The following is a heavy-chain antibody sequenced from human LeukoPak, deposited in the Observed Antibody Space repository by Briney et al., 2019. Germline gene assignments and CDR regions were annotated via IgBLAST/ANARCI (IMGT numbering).Heavy chain of an antibody. Sequence: GRSLRLSCAASGFTFYDYAMHWVRQAPGKGLEWVSGIIWNSGSIGYADSVKGRFTISRDNAKNSLYLQMNSLRAEDTALYYCAKDISVGATPYYFDYWGQGTLVTVSS. V-gene: IGHV3-9*01. CDR2: IIWNSGSI. D-gene: IGHD1-26*01. J-gene: IGHJ4*02. CDR1: GFTFYDYA. CDR3: AKDISVGATPYYFDY.